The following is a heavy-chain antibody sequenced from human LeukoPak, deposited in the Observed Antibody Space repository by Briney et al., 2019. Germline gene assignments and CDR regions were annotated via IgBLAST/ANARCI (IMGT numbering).Heavy chain of an antibody. CDR1: GDSISGFNW. D-gene: IGHD3-22*01. Sequence: PSETLSLTCVVSGDSISGFNWWSWVRQPPGKGLEWIGEIYKSGKINYKASLKSRLTISVNNSKNQISLQLHSVTAADTAVYYCARGLPPRRNSDSSGYYSYYFDYWGRGSLVTVSS. J-gene: IGHJ4*02. CDR2: IYKSGKI. CDR3: ARGLPPRRNSDSSGYYSYYFDY. V-gene: IGHV4/OR15-8*02.